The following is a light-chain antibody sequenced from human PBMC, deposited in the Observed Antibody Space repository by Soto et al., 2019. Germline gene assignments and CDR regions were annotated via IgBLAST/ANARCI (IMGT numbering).Light chain of an antibody. CDR1: QDISNH. J-gene: IGKJ4*01. V-gene: IGKV1-33*01. CDR2: DAS. Sequence: DIQMTQSPSSLSASVGDRVTITCQASQDISNHLNCYHQKPGKAPKLLIYDASNLETGVPSRFSGSGSGPDFTFTISSLQPEDIATYYCQQYDNLSLTFGGGTKVEIK. CDR3: QQYDNLSLT.